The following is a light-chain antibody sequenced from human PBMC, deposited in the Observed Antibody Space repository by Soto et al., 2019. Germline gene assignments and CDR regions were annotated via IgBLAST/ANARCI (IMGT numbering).Light chain of an antibody. Sequence: DIQMTQSPSTLSASVGDRVTITCRASQSISSSLAWYQQKPGKAPKLQIYKASSLESGVPSRFSGSGSGTEFTLTITSPQPDDFATYYCQQYNSYSRTFGQGTKVDIK. CDR2: KAS. CDR1: QSISSS. CDR3: QQYNSYSRT. J-gene: IGKJ1*01. V-gene: IGKV1-5*03.